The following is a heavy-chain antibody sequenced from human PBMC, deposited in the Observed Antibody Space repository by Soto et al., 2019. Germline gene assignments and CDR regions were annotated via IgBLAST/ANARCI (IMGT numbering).Heavy chain of an antibody. Sequence: SVKVSCKAPGGTFKNNGISWVRQAPGQGLEWMGGIIPVFGTTNYAQKFQGRLTITADDFTSTVYMELNSLRAEDTAVYYCVRDGSSGWHFDSWGQGTLVTVSS. D-gene: IGHD6-19*01. CDR1: GGTFKNNG. V-gene: IGHV1-69*13. J-gene: IGHJ4*02. CDR3: VRDGSSGWHFDS. CDR2: IIPVFGTT.